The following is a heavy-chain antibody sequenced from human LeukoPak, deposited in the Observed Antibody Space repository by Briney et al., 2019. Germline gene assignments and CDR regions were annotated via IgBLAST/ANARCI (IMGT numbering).Heavy chain of an antibody. D-gene: IGHD4-17*01. Sequence: GGSLRLSCAASGFTFDDYAMHWVRQAPGKGLEWVSRITSNSGSIGYADSVKGRFTISRDNAKNSLYLQMNSLRAEDTALYYCAKDLTVTTYWYFDLWGRGTLVTVSS. J-gene: IGHJ2*01. CDR2: ITSNSGSI. V-gene: IGHV3-9*01. CDR1: GFTFDDYA. CDR3: AKDLTVTTYWYFDL.